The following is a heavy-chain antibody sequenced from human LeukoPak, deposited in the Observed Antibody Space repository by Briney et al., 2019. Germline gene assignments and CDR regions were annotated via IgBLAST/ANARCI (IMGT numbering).Heavy chain of an antibody. CDR1: GYTFTGYY. Sequence: ASVKVSCKASGYTFTGYYMHWVRQAPGQGLEWMGWISPNSGDTNYSQKFQGRVSMTRDTSISTAYMELSRLTSDDTAVYYCARDLYSSGWTDAFDIWGQGTMVTVSS. D-gene: IGHD6-19*01. V-gene: IGHV1-2*02. J-gene: IGHJ3*02. CDR2: ISPNSGDT. CDR3: ARDLYSSGWTDAFDI.